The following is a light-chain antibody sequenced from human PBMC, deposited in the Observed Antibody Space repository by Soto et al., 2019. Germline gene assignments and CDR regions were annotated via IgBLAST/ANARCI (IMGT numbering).Light chain of an antibody. CDR2: KAC. CDR1: QSVSYW. V-gene: IGKV1-5*03. J-gene: IGKJ1*01. Sequence: DIQMTQSPSILSASVGDRVTITCRASQSVSYWLAWYQQKPGKAPKLLIYKACSLESGVPSRFSGRGSGTDFTLTISSRQPDDFATYYCQQYNNHWTFGQGTKVEIK. CDR3: QQYNNHWT.